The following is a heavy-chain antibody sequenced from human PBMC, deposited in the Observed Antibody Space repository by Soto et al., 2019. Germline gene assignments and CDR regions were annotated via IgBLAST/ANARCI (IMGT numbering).Heavy chain of an antibody. CDR2: IIPILGIA. D-gene: IGHD3-16*01. Sequence: QVQLVQSGAEVKKPGSSVKVSCKASGGTFSSYTISWVRQAPGQGLEWMGRIIPILGIANYAQKFQGRVTINADKSTSTAYMELSSLRSEDTAVYYCARGRGITGGTYYFDYWGQGTLVTVSS. J-gene: IGHJ4*02. V-gene: IGHV1-69*02. CDR3: ARGRGITGGTYYFDY. CDR1: GGTFSSYT.